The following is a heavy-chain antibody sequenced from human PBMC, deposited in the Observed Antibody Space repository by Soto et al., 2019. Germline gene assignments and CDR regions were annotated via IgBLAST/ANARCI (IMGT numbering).Heavy chain of an antibody. CDR3: ARGAGTAYYYGMDV. Sequence: SETLSLTCTVSGGSITSGGYFWSWIRHYPGKGLEWIGYMYNSGNTDYTPSLKSRVTISLDTSKDRFSLRLSSVTAADTAVYYCARGAGTAYYYGMDVWGPGTTVTVSS. V-gene: IGHV4-31*03. D-gene: IGHD1-1*01. J-gene: IGHJ6*02. CDR1: GGSITSGGYF. CDR2: MYNSGNT.